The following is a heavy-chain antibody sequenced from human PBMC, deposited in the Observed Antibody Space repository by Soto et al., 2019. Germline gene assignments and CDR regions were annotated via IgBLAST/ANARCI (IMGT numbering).Heavy chain of an antibody. J-gene: IGHJ6*02. CDR1: GGSFSGYY. D-gene: IGHD2-2*01. V-gene: IGHV4-34*01. Sequence: QVQLQQWGAGLLKPSETLSLTCAVYGGSFSGYYWSWIRQPPGKGLEWIGEINHSGSTNYNPSLKSRVTISVDTSKNQFSLKLSSVTAADTAVYYCARFGTHPTVRYCSSTSCSYGMDVWGQGTTVTVSS. CDR3: ARFGTHPTVRYCSSTSCSYGMDV. CDR2: INHSGST.